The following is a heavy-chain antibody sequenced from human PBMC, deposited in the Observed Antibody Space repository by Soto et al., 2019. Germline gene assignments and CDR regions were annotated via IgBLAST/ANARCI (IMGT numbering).Heavy chain of an antibody. CDR1: GFTFSSYG. D-gene: IGHD2-21*02. J-gene: IGHJ6*02. CDR3: AKDLASHRDHEAPLDHMDV. CDR2: ISYDGSNK. Sequence: QVQLVESGGGVVQPGRSLRLSCAVSGFTFSSYGMHWVRQAPDKGLEWVAGISYDGSNKYYADSVKGPFTISRDKYTNTLYLQMNSLRTEATGVYYCAKDLASHRDHEAPLDHMDVWGQATTVTVSS. V-gene: IGHV3-30*18.